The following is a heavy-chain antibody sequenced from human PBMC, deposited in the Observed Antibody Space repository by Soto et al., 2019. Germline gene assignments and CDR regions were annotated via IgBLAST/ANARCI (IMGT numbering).Heavy chain of an antibody. D-gene: IGHD6-13*01. CDR1: GFSLSTSGVG. J-gene: IGHJ4*02. V-gene: IGHV2-5*02. Sequence: QITLKESGPTLVKPTQTLTLTCTFSGFSLSTSGVGVGWIRQPPGKALEWLALIYWDDDKRYSPSLKSRLTITTXXPXTXXVLTMTHMDPVDTATYYCAHSQQPLNGGWAGAFDYWGQGTLVTVSS. CDR3: AHSQQPLNGGWAGAFDY. CDR2: IYWDDDK.